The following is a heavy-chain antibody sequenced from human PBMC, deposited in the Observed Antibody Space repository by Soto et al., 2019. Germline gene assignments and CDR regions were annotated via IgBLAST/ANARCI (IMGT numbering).Heavy chain of an antibody. J-gene: IGHJ4*02. Sequence: QVQLVQSGAEVKKPGSSVKVSCKASGGTFSSYTISWVRQAPGQGLEWMGRIIPLLGIANYAQKFQGRVTITADKSTSTAYMELSSLRSEDTAVYYCARDVLSYFDYWGQGTLVTVSS. CDR1: GGTFSSYT. CDR2: IIPLLGIA. D-gene: IGHD3-16*02. V-gene: IGHV1-69*08. CDR3: ARDVLSYFDY.